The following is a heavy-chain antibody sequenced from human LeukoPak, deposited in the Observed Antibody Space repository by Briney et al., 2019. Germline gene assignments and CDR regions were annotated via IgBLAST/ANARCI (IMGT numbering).Heavy chain of an antibody. CDR3: ASPAVRDGYNWGDY. Sequence: SETLSLTCAVYGGPFSGYYWSCIRQPPGKGLEWIGEINHSGSTNYNPSLKSRVTISVDTSKNQFSLKLSSVTAADTAVYYCASPAVRDGYNWGDYWGQGTLVTVSS. CDR1: GGPFSGYY. J-gene: IGHJ4*02. D-gene: IGHD5-24*01. V-gene: IGHV4-34*01. CDR2: INHSGST.